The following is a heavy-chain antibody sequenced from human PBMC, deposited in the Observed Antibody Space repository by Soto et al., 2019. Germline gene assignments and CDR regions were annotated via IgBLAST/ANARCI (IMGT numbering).Heavy chain of an antibody. J-gene: IGHJ3*02. CDR2: IYYSGIT. V-gene: IGHV4-59*01. D-gene: IGHD3-22*01. CDR1: GGSISSYY. Sequence: QVQLQESGPGLVKPSETLSLTCTVSGGSISSYYWSWIRQPPGKGLEWIGYIYYSGITNYNPSLNSRVTLDLDTSKNPLSLKLSSVTASDTAVSYCSSAQGYSCDSSGSYYVIGAFDIWGQGTMVTVSS. CDR3: SSAQGYSCDSSGSYYVIGAFDI.